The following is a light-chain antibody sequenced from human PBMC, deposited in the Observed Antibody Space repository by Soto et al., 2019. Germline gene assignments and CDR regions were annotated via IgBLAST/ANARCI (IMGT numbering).Light chain of an antibody. CDR3: MQALQTPWT. CDR1: QSLLHSDGKTY. CDR2: EVS. V-gene: IGKV2D-29*01. J-gene: IGKJ1*01. Sequence: DVVMTQTPLSLSVTPGQPASISCRSSQSLLHSDGKTYLYWYRQRPGQPPQLLIYEVSNRFSGVPDRFSGSGSGTDFTLKISRVEAEDFGIYYCMQALQTPWTFGQGTKVDIK.